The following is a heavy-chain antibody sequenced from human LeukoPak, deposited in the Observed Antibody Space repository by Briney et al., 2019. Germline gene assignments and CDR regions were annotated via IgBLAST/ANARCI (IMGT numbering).Heavy chain of an antibody. CDR2: FSGSGGNT. D-gene: IGHD3-22*01. V-gene: IGHV3-23*01. J-gene: IGHJ3*02. Sequence: GGSLRLSCAASGFTFSSYAMSWVRQAPGKGLEWVSTFSGSGGNTYYADSVKGRFTISRDNSRNTLYLQINSLRAEDTAVYYCAKFAGSSGDAFDIWGQGTMVTVSS. CDR1: GFTFSSYA. CDR3: AKFAGSSGDAFDI.